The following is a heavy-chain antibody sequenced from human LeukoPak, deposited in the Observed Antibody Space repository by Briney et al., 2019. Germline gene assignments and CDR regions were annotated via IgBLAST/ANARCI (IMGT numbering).Heavy chain of an antibody. CDR1: GFTFSNYA. V-gene: IGHV3-23*01. Sequence: GGSLSLSCAASGFTFSNYAMSWVRPAPGGGLEWVSAIGGSSGLTYYAESVKGPFTISRDKSKNTVYLQMNSLRVEDTALYYCVRSLDYWGQGTLVTVSS. J-gene: IGHJ4*02. CDR3: VRSLDY. CDR2: IGGSSGLT.